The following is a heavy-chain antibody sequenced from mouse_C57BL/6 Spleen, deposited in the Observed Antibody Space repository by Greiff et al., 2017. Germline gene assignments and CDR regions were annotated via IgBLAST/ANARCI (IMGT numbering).Heavy chain of an antibody. J-gene: IGHJ2*01. V-gene: IGHV7-3*03. CDR2: IRNKANGDTT. D-gene: IGHD1-1*01. CDR3: AKITTGYGGSYYFDY. CDR1: GFTFTDYY. Sequence: EVQVVESGGGLVQPGGSLSLSCAASGFTFTDYYMSWVRQPPGKALAWLGVIRNKANGDTTEYSSSVKGRFTISRDNSQSILYLQMNALRAEDSATYYCAKITTGYGGSYYFDYWGQGTTLTVSS.